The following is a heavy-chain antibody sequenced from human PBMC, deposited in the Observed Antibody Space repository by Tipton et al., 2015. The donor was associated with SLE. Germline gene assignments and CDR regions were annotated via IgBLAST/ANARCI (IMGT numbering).Heavy chain of an antibody. CDR3: ARPDRVGASNGAFDI. CDR1: GYTFTGYY. D-gene: IGHD1-26*01. V-gene: IGHV1-2*02. J-gene: IGHJ3*02. CDR2: INPNSGGT. Sequence: QSGAEVKKPGASVKVSCKASGYTFTGYYMHWVRQAPGQGLEWMGWINPNSGGTNYAQKFQGRVTMTRDTSISTAYMELSRLRSDDTAVYYCARPDRVGASNGAFDIWGQGTMVTVSS.